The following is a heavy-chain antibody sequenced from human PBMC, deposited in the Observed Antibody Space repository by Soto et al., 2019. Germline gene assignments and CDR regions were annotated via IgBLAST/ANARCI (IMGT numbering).Heavy chain of an antibody. J-gene: IGHJ4*02. CDR3: ARLDNSGYYSNLKPYYFDY. D-gene: IGHD3-22*01. CDR2: IYHSGDT. Sequence: QVQLQESGPGLVKPSQTLSLTCTVSGASISSDDYYWTWIRQSPGRGLEWMGYIYHSGDTYYNPSLKSRLTMSVDTSRNQFSLKLNSVTAADTAVYYCARLDNSGYYSNLKPYYFDYWGQGTLVTVSS. CDR1: GASISSDDYY. V-gene: IGHV4-31*03.